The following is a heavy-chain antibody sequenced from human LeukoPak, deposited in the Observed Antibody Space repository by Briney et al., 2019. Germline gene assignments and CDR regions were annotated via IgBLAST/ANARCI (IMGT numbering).Heavy chain of an antibody. CDR3: AREPFIAATGTVADDNNY. Sequence: GGSLRLSCAASGFNFVDYAMHWVRQVPGKGLEWVSGISYNSGTIVYADSVKGRFTISRDNAKNSLYLQMNSLRAEDTAVYYCAREPFIAATGTVADDNNYWGQGTLVTVSS. CDR2: ISYNSGTI. D-gene: IGHD6-13*01. V-gene: IGHV3-9*01. J-gene: IGHJ4*02. CDR1: GFNFVDYA.